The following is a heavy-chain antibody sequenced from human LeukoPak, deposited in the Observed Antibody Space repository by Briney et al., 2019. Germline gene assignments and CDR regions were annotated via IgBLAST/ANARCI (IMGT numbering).Heavy chain of an antibody. Sequence: ASVKVSCKASGYTFTNYGVSWLRQAPGQGLEWMGWTSAYNGNTNYVQKLQGRVTMTTDTSTSTAYMEPRSLRSDDTAVYYCARDRTYYYDSSGQDAFDIWGQGTRVTVSS. CDR1: GYTFTNYG. CDR2: TSAYNGNT. J-gene: IGHJ3*02. D-gene: IGHD3-22*01. V-gene: IGHV1-18*01. CDR3: ARDRTYYYDSSGQDAFDI.